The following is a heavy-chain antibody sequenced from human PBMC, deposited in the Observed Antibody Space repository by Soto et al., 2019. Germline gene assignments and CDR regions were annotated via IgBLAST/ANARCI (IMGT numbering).Heavy chain of an antibody. V-gene: IGHV1-18*01. CDR3: ARDRSEATILAYYYYGMDV. J-gene: IGHJ6*02. CDR1: GYTFTSYG. Sequence: GASVKVSCKASGYTFTSYGISWVRQAPGQGLEWMGWISAYNGNTNYAQKLQGRVTMTTDTSTSTAYMELSSLRSEDTAVYYCARDRSEATILAYYYYGMDVWGQGTTVTVSS. D-gene: IGHD5-12*01. CDR2: ISAYNGNT.